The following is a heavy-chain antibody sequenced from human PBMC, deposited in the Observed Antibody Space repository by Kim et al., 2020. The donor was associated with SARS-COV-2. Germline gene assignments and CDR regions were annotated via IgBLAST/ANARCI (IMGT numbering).Heavy chain of an antibody. Sequence: YSADSVKGRFTISRDNSKNTLYLQMNSLRAEDTAVYYCARARRAYNFDYWGQGTLVTVSS. D-gene: IGHD1-1*01. V-gene: IGHV3-53*01. J-gene: IGHJ4*02. CDR3: ARARRAYNFDY.